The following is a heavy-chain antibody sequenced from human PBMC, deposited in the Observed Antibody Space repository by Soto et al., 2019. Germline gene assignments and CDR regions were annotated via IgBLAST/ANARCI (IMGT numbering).Heavy chain of an antibody. CDR2: INHSGST. Sequence: PSETLSLTCAVYGGSFSGYYWSWIRQPPGKGLEWIGEINHSGSTNYNPSLKSRVTISVDTSKNQFSLKLSSVTAADTAVYYCARARYYYDSSGYYGYWGQGTLATVSS. CDR1: GGSFSGYY. D-gene: IGHD3-22*01. J-gene: IGHJ4*02. CDR3: ARARYYYDSSGYYGY. V-gene: IGHV4-34*01.